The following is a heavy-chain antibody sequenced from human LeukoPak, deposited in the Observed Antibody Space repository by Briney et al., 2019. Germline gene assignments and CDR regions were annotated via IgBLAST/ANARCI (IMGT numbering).Heavy chain of an antibody. Sequence: ASVKVSCKASGGTFSSYAISWVRQAPGQGLEWMGRIIPILGIANYAQKLQGRVTITADKSTSTAYMELSSLRSEDTAVYYCAREVPLTTKRANNWFDPWGQGTLVTVSS. CDR2: IIPILGIA. CDR3: AREVPLTTKRANNWFDP. D-gene: IGHD4-17*01. V-gene: IGHV1-69*04. J-gene: IGHJ5*02. CDR1: GGTFSSYA.